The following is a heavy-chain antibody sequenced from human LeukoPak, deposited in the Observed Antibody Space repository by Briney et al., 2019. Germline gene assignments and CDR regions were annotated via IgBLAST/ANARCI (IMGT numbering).Heavy chain of an antibody. V-gene: IGHV1-46*01. CDR1: GYSFTGHY. J-gene: IGHJ5*02. Sequence: GASVKVSCKAPGYSFTGHYMHWVRQAPGQGLEWLGLINPSGSSTLYAQKFQGRVTMTRDMSTTTDYMELSSLRSEDTAVYYCARDNSVGDVAWWFDPWGQGTLVTVSS. CDR2: INPSGSST. CDR3: ARDNSVGDVAWWFDP. D-gene: IGHD1-26*01.